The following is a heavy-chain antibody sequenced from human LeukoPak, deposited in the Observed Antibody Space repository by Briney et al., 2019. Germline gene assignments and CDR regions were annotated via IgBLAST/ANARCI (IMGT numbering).Heavy chain of an antibody. CDR1: GYTFTSYG. D-gene: IGHD5-12*01. CDR3: ARDTSGYDYGSFDY. CDR2: ISAYNGNT. Sequence: ASVRVSCKASGYTFTSYGISWVRQAPGQGLEWMGWISAYNGNTNYAQKLQGGVTMTTNTSTSTAYMELRSLRSDDTAVYYCARDTSGYDYGSFDYWGQGTLVTVSS. J-gene: IGHJ4*02. V-gene: IGHV1-18*01.